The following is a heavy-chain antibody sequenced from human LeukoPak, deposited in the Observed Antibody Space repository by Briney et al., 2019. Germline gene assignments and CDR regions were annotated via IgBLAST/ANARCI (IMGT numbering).Heavy chain of an antibody. CDR3: ATTQSSLYYYYYYMDV. Sequence: GGSLRLSCAASGFTFSRYAMHWVRQAPGKGLEWVAVISYDGSNKYYADSVKGRFTISRDNSRNTLYLQMNSLRAEDPAVYYCATTQSSLYYYYYYMDVWGKGTTVTVSS. CDR1: GFTFSRYA. J-gene: IGHJ6*03. D-gene: IGHD4-11*01. V-gene: IGHV3-30-3*01. CDR2: ISYDGSNK.